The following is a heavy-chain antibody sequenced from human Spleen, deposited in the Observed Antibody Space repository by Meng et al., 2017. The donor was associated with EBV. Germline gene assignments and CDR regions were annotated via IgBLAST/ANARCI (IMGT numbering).Heavy chain of an antibody. CDR3: ARDSTMPENWFDP. V-gene: IGHV4-4*02. CDR1: GGSISSRNL. Sequence: QVHLQASGPGLVKPSGTLSLTCAVSGGSISSRNLWGWVRQPPGKVLEWIGEIYHSGSTNYNPSLKSRVTISVDKSKNQFSLKLSSVTAADTAVYYCARDSTMPENWFDPWGQGTLVTVSS. J-gene: IGHJ5*02. D-gene: IGHD2-2*01. CDR2: IYHSGST.